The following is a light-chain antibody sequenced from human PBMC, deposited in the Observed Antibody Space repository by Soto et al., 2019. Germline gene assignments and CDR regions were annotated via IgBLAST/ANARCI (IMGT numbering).Light chain of an antibody. V-gene: IGKV3-15*01. Sequence: EIVMTQSPATLSVSPGERATLSCRASQSVNSNLAWYQQKPGQAPRLLIYGASTRATGIPARFSGSGSGTEFTLTISSLQSEDVALYYCQQYYSTPPTFGQGTKVDIK. CDR1: QSVNSN. CDR3: QQYYSTPPT. J-gene: IGKJ1*01. CDR2: GAS.